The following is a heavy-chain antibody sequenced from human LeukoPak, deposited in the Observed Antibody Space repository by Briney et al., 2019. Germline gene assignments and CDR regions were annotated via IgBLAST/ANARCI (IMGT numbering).Heavy chain of an antibody. V-gene: IGHV3-30*18. D-gene: IGHD6-13*01. Sequence: PGRSLRLSCAASGFTFSSYGMHWVRQAPGKGLEWVAVISYDGSNKYYADSVKGRFTISRDNSKNTLYLQMNSLRAEDTAVYYCAKEGEAAGPFDYWGQGTLVTVSS. CDR1: GFTFSSYG. CDR2: ISYDGSNK. CDR3: AKEGEAAGPFDY. J-gene: IGHJ4*02.